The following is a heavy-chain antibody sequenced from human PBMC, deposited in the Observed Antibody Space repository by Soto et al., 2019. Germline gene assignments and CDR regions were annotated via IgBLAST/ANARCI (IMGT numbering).Heavy chain of an antibody. CDR1: GFTFDDYA. V-gene: IGHV3-9*01. D-gene: IGHD6-19*01. Sequence: EVQLVESGGGLVQPGRSLRLSCAASGFTFDDYAMHWVRQAPGKGLEWVSGISWNSGSIGYADSVKGRFTISRDNAKTSLYLQMNSLRAEDTALYYCAKDIGGAVAGDWYFDLWGRGTLVTVSS. CDR2: ISWNSGSI. CDR3: AKDIGGAVAGDWYFDL. J-gene: IGHJ2*01.